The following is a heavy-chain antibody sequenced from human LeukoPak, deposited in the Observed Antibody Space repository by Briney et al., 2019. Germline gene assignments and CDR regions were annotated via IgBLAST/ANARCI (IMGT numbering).Heavy chain of an antibody. CDR2: IIPIFGTA. Sequence: SVKVSCKASGGTFSSYAISWVRQAPGQGLEWMGGIIPIFGTANYAQKFQGRVTITADKSTSTAYMELSSLRSEDTAVYYCARGPSGMVTYFDYWGQGTLVTVSS. J-gene: IGHJ4*02. D-gene: IGHD3-3*01. CDR1: GGTFSSYA. CDR3: ARGPSGMVTYFDY. V-gene: IGHV1-69*06.